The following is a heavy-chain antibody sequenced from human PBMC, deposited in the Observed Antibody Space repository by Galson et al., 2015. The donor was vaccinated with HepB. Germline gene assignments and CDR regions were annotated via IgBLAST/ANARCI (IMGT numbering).Heavy chain of an antibody. CDR3: ARLSGYGGTRPIDHYYYYYGMDA. Sequence: QSGAEVKKPGESLRISCKGSGYSFTSYWISWVRQMPGKGLEWMGRIDPSDSYTNYSPSFQGHVTISADKSISTAYLQWSSLKASDTAMYYCARLSGYGGTRPIDHYYYYYGMDAWGQGTTVTVSS. CDR2: IDPSDSYT. V-gene: IGHV5-10-1*01. J-gene: IGHJ6*02. D-gene: IGHD3-9*01. CDR1: GYSFTSYW.